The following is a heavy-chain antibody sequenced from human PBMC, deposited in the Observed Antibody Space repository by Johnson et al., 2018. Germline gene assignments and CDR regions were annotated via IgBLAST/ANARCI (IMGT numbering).Heavy chain of an antibody. Sequence: EVQLVESGGGLVQXGRSLRLSCAASGFSFDDYAMHWVRQAPGKGLEWVSGISWISDNIDYADSVKGRFTIPRDNAKNSLYLQMNNLRTEETAFYYCVKDIAAGGTTSSAYYYMDVWGKGTTVTVSS. CDR3: VKDIAAGGTTSSAYYYMDV. J-gene: IGHJ6*03. CDR1: GFSFDDYA. D-gene: IGHD1-14*01. V-gene: IGHV3-9*01. CDR2: ISWISDNI.